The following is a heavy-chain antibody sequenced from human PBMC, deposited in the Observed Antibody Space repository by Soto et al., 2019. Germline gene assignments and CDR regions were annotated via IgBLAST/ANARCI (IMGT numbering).Heavy chain of an antibody. J-gene: IGHJ4*02. V-gene: IGHV4-59*08. Sequence: SETLSLTCTISGGSISGYYWTWIRQSPGKGLEYIGYVYNGNTNYNPSLNSRVTISVDTSKNQFSLKLSSVTAADTAVYYCARVSGSYYHVYYFDYWGQGTLVTVSS. D-gene: IGHD1-26*01. CDR1: GGSISGYY. CDR3: ARVSGSYYHVYYFDY. CDR2: VYNGNT.